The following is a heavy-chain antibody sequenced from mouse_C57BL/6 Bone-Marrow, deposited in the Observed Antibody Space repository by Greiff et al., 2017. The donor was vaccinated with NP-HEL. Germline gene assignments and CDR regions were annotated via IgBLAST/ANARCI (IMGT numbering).Heavy chain of an antibody. V-gene: IGHV1-69*01. D-gene: IGHD1-1*01. Sequence: VQLPQPGAELVMPGASVKLSCKASGYTFTSYWMHWVKQRPGPGLEWIGEIDPSDSYTNYNHKFKGKSTLTVAKSSSTADMQLSSLTSEDSAVSYWASAGITTVGATRARDYWGQGSSVTVSS. J-gene: IGHJ4*01. CDR1: GYTFTSYW. CDR3: ASAGITTVGATRARDY. CDR2: IDPSDSYT.